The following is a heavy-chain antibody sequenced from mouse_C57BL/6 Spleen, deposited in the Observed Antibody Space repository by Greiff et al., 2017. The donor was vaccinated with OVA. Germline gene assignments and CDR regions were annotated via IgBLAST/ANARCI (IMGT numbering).Heavy chain of an antibody. V-gene: IGHV1-82*01. CDR1: GYAFSSSW. J-gene: IGHJ3*01. CDR2: IYPGDGDT. CDR3: APLKDGFAY. Sequence: VQLKESGPELVKPGASVKISCKASGYAFSSSWMNWVKQRPGKGLEWIGRIYPGDGDTNYNGKFKGKATLTADKSSSTAYMQLSSLTSEDSAVYFRAPLKDGFAYWGQGTLVTVSA.